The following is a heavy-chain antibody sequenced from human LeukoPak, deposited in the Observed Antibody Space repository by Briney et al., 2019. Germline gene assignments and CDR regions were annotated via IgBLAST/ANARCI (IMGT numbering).Heavy chain of an antibody. J-gene: IGHJ5*02. V-gene: IGHV1-18*04. CDR3: TRDWYCSGGICHNRFDP. D-gene: IGHD2-15*01. CDR1: GYTFANHK. CDR2: ISSDSGRT. Sequence: ASVKVSCKASGYTFANHKMHWVRQAPGQGLEWMGWISSDSGRTNYAQKVQGRVTMTTDTSTSTAYMELRSLRSDDTAVYYCTRDWYCSGGICHNRFDPWGQGTLVTVSS.